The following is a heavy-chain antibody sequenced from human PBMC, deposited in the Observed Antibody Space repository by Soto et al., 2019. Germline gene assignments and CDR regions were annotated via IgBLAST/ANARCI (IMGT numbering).Heavy chain of an antibody. D-gene: IGHD3-22*01. V-gene: IGHV4-59*01. CDR1: GGSISSYY. Sequence: SLTCTVSGGSISSYYWSWIRQPPGKGLEWIGYIYYSGSTNYNPSLKSRVTISVDTSKNQFSLKLSSVTAADTAVYYCAREGSYYDSSGIRVLDYWGQGTLVTVSS. CDR3: AREGSYYDSSGIRVLDY. CDR2: IYYSGST. J-gene: IGHJ4*02.